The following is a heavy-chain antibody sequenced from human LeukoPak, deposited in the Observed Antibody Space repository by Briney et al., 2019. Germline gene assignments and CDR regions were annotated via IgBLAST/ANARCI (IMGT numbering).Heavy chain of an antibody. J-gene: IGHJ4*02. Sequence: SVKVSCKASGGTFSSYAICWVRQAPGQELEWMGGIIPIFGTANYAQKFQGRVTITADESTSTAYMELSSLRSEDTAVYYCATSIADTAGIDYWGQGTLVTVSS. D-gene: IGHD6-6*01. CDR3: ATSIADTAGIDY. CDR1: GGTFSSYA. CDR2: IIPIFGTA. V-gene: IGHV1-69*13.